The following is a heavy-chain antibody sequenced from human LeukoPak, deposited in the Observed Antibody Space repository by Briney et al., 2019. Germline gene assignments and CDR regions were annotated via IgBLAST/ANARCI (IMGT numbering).Heavy chain of an antibody. CDR1: GGSISSKF. CDR3: ATSRITGELDC. Sequence: SETLSLTCSVSGGSISSKFWTWVRQPPGKGLELIGHISTSGDTYYNPSLNSRVSISLGASNNQCSLSLSSVTAADAAVYYCATSRITGELDCWGQGTLVTVSS. D-gene: IGHD2-8*02. CDR2: ISTSGDT. V-gene: IGHV4-4*09. J-gene: IGHJ4*02.